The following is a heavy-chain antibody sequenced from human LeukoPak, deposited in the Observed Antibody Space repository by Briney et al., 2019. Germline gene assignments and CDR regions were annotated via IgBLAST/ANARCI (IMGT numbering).Heavy chain of an antibody. D-gene: IGHD3-10*01. Sequence: SQTLSLTCTVSGGSISSYFWTWIRQPAGKGLEWIGRIHASGTTNYNSSLKSRVSMSVDTSKNQFSLKLTSVTAADTAVYFCARDGADVYGRAFDYWGQGTLVSVSS. V-gene: IGHV4-4*07. CDR3: ARDGADVYGRAFDY. J-gene: IGHJ4*02. CDR1: GGSISSYF. CDR2: IHASGTT.